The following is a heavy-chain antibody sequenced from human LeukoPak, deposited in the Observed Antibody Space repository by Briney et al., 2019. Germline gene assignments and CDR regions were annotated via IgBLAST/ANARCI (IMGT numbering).Heavy chain of an antibody. J-gene: IGHJ4*02. V-gene: IGHV5-51*01. D-gene: IGHD5-24*01. Sequence: GESLQISRKGSGYSFTSYWSCWVRQIPGKRLKGLGIIYPGDSDTRYSPSFQGQATISADKSISTAYLQWSSLKASDTAMYYCARHGDGYNHYFDYWGQGTLATVSS. CDR3: ARHGDGYNHYFDY. CDR2: IYPGDSDT. CDR1: GYSFTSYW.